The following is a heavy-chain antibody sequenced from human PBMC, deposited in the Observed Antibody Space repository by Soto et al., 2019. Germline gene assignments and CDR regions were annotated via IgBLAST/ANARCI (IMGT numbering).Heavy chain of an antibody. CDR2: ISYDGSNK. Sequence: PGGSLRLSCAASGFTFSSYGMHWVRQAPGKGLEWVAVISYDGSNKYYADSVKGRFTISRDNSKNTLYLQMNSLRAEDTAVYYCAKERVLWFGELLPDFDYWGQGTLVTVSS. D-gene: IGHD3-10*01. J-gene: IGHJ4*02. V-gene: IGHV3-30*18. CDR1: GFTFSSYG. CDR3: AKERVLWFGELLPDFDY.